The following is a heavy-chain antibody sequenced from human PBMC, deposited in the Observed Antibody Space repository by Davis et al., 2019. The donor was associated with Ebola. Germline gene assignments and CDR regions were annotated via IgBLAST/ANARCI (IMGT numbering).Heavy chain of an antibody. CDR1: GFTFHDYA. CDR3: AKVYEAYCGGDCYSQFEY. J-gene: IGHJ4*02. V-gene: IGHV3-30*02. Sequence: GESLKISCAASGFTFHDYAMHWVRQAPGKGLEWVAFIRYDGSHKHYADSVKGRFTTSRDNSKNTLYLQMNSLRPEDTAVYYCAKVYEAYCGGDCYSQFEYWGQGTLVTVSS. CDR2: IRYDGSHK. D-gene: IGHD2-21*02.